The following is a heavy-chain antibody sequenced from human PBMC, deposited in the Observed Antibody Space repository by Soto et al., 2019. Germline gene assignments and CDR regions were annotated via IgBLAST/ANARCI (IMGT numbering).Heavy chain of an antibody. J-gene: IGHJ6*02. Sequence: SVKVSCKASGFTFTSSAVQWVRQARGQRLEWIGWIVVGSGNTNYAQKFQERVTITRDMSTSTAYMELSSLRSEDTAVYYCAADLHSSSWYRYYYYYGMDVWGQGTKVTVSS. CDR1: GFTFTSSA. V-gene: IGHV1-58*01. CDR3: AADLHSSSWYRYYYYYGMDV. D-gene: IGHD6-13*01. CDR2: IVVGSGNT.